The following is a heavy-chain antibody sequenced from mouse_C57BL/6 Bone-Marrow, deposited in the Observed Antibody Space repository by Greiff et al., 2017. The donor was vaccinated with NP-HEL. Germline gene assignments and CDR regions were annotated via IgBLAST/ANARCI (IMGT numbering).Heavy chain of an antibody. D-gene: IGHD2-3*01. Sequence: VQLQQSGPELVKPGASVKISCKASGYSFTGYYMNWVKQSPEKSLEWIGEINPSTGGTTYNQKFKAKATLTVDKSSSTAYMQLKSLTSEDSAVYYCARPSIAWFAYWGQGTLVTVSA. CDR1: GYSFTGYY. V-gene: IGHV1-42*01. CDR3: ARPSIAWFAY. J-gene: IGHJ3*01. CDR2: INPSTGGT.